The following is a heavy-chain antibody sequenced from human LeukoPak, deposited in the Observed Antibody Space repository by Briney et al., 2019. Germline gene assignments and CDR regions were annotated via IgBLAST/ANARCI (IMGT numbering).Heavy chain of an antibody. V-gene: IGHV4-61*02. Sequence: SQTPSLTCTVSGDSMRSGSFYWNWMRQPAGKGLEWIGRIYSTGASNYNPSLKSRVTMSADTSRNQFSLKLNSVTAADTAVYYCARELTYSNYGLYLDWGQGALVIVSS. CDR3: ARELTYSNYGLYLD. D-gene: IGHD4-11*01. CDR1: GDSMRSGSFY. CDR2: IYSTGAS. J-gene: IGHJ4*02.